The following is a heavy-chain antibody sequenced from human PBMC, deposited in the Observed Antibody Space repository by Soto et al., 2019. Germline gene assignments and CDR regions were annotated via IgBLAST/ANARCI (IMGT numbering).Heavy chain of an antibody. CDR3: ARVSWREKYGMDV. V-gene: IGHV3-9*01. CDR2: ISKNSGNTV. Sequence: PGGSLRLSCAASGFTFDDYAMHWVRQVPGKGLEWVSGISKNSGNTVYYADSLKGRFTISRDNAKNSLYLQMNRLRAEDTAVYYCARVSWREKYGMDVWGQGTTVTVSS. J-gene: IGHJ6*02. CDR1: GFTFDDYA.